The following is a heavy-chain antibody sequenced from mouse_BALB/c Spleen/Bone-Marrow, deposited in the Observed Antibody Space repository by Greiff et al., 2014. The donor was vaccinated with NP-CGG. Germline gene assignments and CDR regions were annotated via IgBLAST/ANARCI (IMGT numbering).Heavy chain of an antibody. J-gene: IGHJ2*01. CDR2: IYYSGTI. CDR3: ARYYGNYFHY. V-gene: IGHV3-5*02. D-gene: IGHD1-1*02. Sequence: VQLQQSVPGLVKPSQTGSLTCTVTGISITTGNYRWSWIRQFPGNKLEWIGYIYYSGTITYNPSLTSRTTITRDTSKNQFFLEMNSLTAEDTATYYCARYYGNYFHYWAQVPTLTVSS. CDR1: GISITTGNYR.